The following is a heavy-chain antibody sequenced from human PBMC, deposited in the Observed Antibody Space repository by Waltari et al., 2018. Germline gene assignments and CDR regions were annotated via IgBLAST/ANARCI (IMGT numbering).Heavy chain of an antibody. CDR1: NFYISNGYY. D-gene: IGHD5-12*01. V-gene: IGHV4-38-2*01. J-gene: IGHJ5*02. Sequence: QVQLQESGPGLVKPSETLSLTCAVSNFYISNGYYWGWIRQPPGKGLEWIGSMYYRGTTYYNPSLKSRVTISVDTSKNQFSLKLSSVTAADTAVYYCARHFPRDGYQPGTWGQGTLVTVSS. CDR2: MYYRGTT. CDR3: ARHFPRDGYQPGT.